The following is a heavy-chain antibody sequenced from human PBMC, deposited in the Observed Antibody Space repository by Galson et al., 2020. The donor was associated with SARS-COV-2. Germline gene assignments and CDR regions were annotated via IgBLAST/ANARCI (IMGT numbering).Heavy chain of an antibody. CDR3: ATGTGSHYNLYYFDY. D-gene: IGHD3-10*01. J-gene: IGHJ4*02. Sequence: SETLSLTCAVSGGSISSGGYSWSWIRQPTGKGLEWIGYIYHSGSTYYNPSLKSRVTISVDRSKNQFSLKLSSVTAADTAVYYCATGTGSHYNLYYFDYWGQGTLVTVSS. CDR1: GGSISSGGYS. V-gene: IGHV4-30-2*01. CDR2: IYHSGST.